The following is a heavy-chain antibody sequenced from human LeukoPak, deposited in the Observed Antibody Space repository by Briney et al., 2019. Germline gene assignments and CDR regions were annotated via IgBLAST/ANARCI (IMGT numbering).Heavy chain of an antibody. CDR3: ARDGSYDSSGYGLDY. CDR2: INPNSGGT. J-gene: IGHJ4*02. D-gene: IGHD3-22*01. Sequence: ASVKVSCKASGYSFTSSYMHWVRQAPGQGLEWMGWINPNSGGTNYAQKFQGRVTMTRDTSISTAYMELSRLRSDDTAVYYCARDGSYDSSGYGLDYWGQGTLVTVSS. CDR1: GYSFTSSY. V-gene: IGHV1-2*02.